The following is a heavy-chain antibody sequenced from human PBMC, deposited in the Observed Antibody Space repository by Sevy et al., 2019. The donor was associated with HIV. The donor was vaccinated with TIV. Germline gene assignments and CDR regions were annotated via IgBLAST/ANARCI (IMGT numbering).Heavy chain of an antibody. CDR2: LNSDGSVA. V-gene: IGHV3-74*01. CDR1: GFTLASEFSFSSYY. Sequence: GGSQRLSCAASGFTLASEFSFSSYYMHWVRQVPGKGLVWVPCLNSDGSVATYADSVKGRFTISRDNAKKTLYLQMNSLKADDTAVYYCVRERNFKYDDPLGQWGQGTLVTVSS. D-gene: IGHD3-22*01. CDR3: VRERNFKYDDPLGQ. J-gene: IGHJ4*02.